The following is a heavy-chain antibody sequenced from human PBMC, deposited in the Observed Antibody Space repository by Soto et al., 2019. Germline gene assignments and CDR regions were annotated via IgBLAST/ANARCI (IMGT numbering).Heavy chain of an antibody. Sequence: PSETLSLTCAVYGGSFSGYYWSWIRQPPGKGLEWIGEIYHSGSTNYNPSLKSRVTISVDTSKNQFSLKLSSVTAADTAVYYCARGKIRYFDWLFANWFDPWGQGTLVTVSS. J-gene: IGHJ5*02. CDR3: ARGKIRYFDWLFANWFDP. CDR2: IYHSGST. CDR1: GGSFSGYY. V-gene: IGHV4-34*01. D-gene: IGHD3-9*01.